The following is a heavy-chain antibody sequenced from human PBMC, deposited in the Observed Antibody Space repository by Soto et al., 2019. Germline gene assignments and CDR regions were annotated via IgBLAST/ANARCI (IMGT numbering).Heavy chain of an antibody. J-gene: IGHJ4*02. D-gene: IGHD3-22*01. Sequence: QVQLVESGGGVVQPGRSLRLSCAASGFTFSTYTMHWVRQAPGKGLEWVAVISYDGRHKYYADSVKDRFTISRDNSKNTLYLQMNSLRVEDTAVFYCARERNYYDTTVPDFWGQGTLVTVSS. CDR3: ARERNYYDTTVPDF. CDR1: GFTFSTYT. CDR2: ISYDGRHK. V-gene: IGHV3-30*04.